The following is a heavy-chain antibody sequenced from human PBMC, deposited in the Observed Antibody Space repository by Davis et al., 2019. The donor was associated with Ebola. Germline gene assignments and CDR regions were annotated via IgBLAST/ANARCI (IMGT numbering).Heavy chain of an antibody. Sequence: GSPSPFLPFQCWFFSCYLLSWHPPPLRGGAGLVGEIQHCGSTNYNPSLKSRVTISVDTSKNQFSLKLSSVTAADTAVYYCARRRGYSSSWRFAFDPWGQGTLVTVSS. CDR3: ARRRGYSSSWRFAFDP. CDR1: CWFFSCYL. J-gene: IGHJ5*02. CDR2: IQHCGST. D-gene: IGHD6-13*01. V-gene: IGHV4-34*01.